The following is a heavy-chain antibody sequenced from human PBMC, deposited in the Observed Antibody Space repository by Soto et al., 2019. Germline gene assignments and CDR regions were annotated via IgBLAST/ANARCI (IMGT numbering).Heavy chain of an antibody. J-gene: IGHJ4*02. Sequence: EVQLLESGGGLVQPGNSLRLSCAASGFTFSSFAMSWVRQAPGKGLEWVSGSSGSGGTTYHADSVKGRFTISRDNSKNTLYLHMNSLRVEATAVYYCAKEPDSSFVLGPVDYWGQGSLVTVSS. D-gene: IGHD6-6*01. CDR3: AKEPDSSFVLGPVDY. CDR2: SSGSGGTT. CDR1: GFTFSSFA. V-gene: IGHV3-23*01.